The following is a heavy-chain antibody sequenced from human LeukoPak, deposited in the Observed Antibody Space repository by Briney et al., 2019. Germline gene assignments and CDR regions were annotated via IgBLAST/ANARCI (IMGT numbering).Heavy chain of an antibody. V-gene: IGHV3-7*01. CDR3: ARDRLPLGYCSGGSCLGAFDI. Sequence: GGSLRLSCAASGFIFSNYWMSWVRQAPGKGLEWVANIKQDGSEKYYVDSVKGRFTISRDNAKNSLYLQMNSLRAKDTAVYYCARDRLPLGYCSGGSCLGAFDIWGQGTMVTVSS. CDR2: IKQDGSEK. CDR1: GFIFSNYW. D-gene: IGHD2-15*01. J-gene: IGHJ3*02.